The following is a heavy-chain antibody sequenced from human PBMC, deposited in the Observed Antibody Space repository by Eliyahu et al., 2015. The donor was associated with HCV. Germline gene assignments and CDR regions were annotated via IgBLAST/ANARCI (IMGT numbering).Heavy chain of an antibody. J-gene: IGHJ4*02. V-gene: IGHV4-34*01. CDR1: GGSFSGYY. CDR2: INHSGST. CDR3: ARGSGDGNYYDSSGYP. D-gene: IGHD3-22*01. Sequence: QVQLQQWGAGLLKPSETLSLTCAVYGGSFSGYYWSWIRQPPGKGLEWIGEINHSGSTNYNPSLKSRVTISVDTSKNQFSLKLSSVTAADTAVYYCARGSGDGNYYDSSGYPWGQGTLVTVSS.